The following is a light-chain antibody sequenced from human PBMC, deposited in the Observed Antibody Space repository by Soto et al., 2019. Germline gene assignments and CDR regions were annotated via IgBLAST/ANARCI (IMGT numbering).Light chain of an antibody. CDR1: QGISSW. J-gene: IGKJ4*01. V-gene: IGKV1D-12*01. CDR3: QQDNSSPFT. CDR2: AAS. Sequence: DIQMTQSPSSVSASVGDRVTITCRASQGISSWLAWYQQKPGKAPKLLIYAASSLPSGVPSRCSGSGSGTDYTLTISSLQPEDFAAYYGQQDNSSPFTFGGGNKVEIK.